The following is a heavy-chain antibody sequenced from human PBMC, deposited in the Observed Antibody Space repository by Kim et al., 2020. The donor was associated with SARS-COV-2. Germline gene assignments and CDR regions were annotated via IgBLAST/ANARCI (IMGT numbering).Heavy chain of an antibody. CDR1: GGSISSYY. CDR3: ARSSSSHGHCSSTSCLRWGYYGMDV. D-gene: IGHD2-2*01. Sequence: SETLSLTCTVSGGSISSYYWSWIRQPAGKGLEWIGRIYTSGSTNYNPSLKSRVTMSVDTSKNQFSLKLSSVTAADTAVYYCARSSSSHGHCSSTSCLRWGYYGMDVWGQGTTVTVSS. CDR2: IYTSGST. V-gene: IGHV4-4*07. J-gene: IGHJ6*02.